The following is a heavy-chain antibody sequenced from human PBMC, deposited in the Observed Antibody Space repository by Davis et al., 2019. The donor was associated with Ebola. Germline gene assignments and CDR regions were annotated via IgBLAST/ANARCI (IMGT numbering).Heavy chain of an antibody. CDR3: ASGHCSSTRCYNCYYGMDV. CDR1: GYTFTSYG. Sequence: ASVKVSCKASGYTFTSYGISWVRQAPGQGVEWMGGISAYNGNTNYAQKFQGRVTMTTDTSTSIVYMELRSLRSDDTAVYYCASGHCSSTRCYNCYYGMDVWGQGTTVTVSS. D-gene: IGHD2-2*02. J-gene: IGHJ6*02. CDR2: ISAYNGNT. V-gene: IGHV1-18*01.